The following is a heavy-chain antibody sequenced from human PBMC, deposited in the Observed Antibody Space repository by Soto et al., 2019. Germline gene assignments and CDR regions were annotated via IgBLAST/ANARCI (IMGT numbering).Heavy chain of an antibody. CDR2: IYYSGST. CDR1: DIYIVDHD. V-gene: IGHV4-59*04. D-gene: IGHD3-22*01. CDR3: ARLGGYVSVGYYYLWDS. J-gene: IGHJ4*02. Sequence: PSEPLSLTCTVADIYIVDHDFNWIRQPPGKGLEWIGYIYYSGSTYHNLSLKGRVTMSVDASRNQFSLKLTSMTAADTAVYYCARLGGYVSVGYYYLWDSWGQGTLVTVSS.